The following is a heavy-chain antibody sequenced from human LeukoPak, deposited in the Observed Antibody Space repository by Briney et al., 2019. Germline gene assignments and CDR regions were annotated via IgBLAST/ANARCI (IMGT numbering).Heavy chain of an antibody. CDR1: AGSILNYY. Sequence: SETLSLTCTVSAGSILNYYCRSIQQPAGKGLECIVRIYTSGHTNCNPSIKSRVTLATTPTKQHFSQRMVSVTAARTSVYYRARDVRRPSSSSNSYYYYMDVWGKGTTVTVSS. J-gene: IGHJ6*03. V-gene: IGHV4-4*07. CDR3: ARDVRRPSSSSNSYYYYMDV. D-gene: IGHD6-6*01. CDR2: IYTSGHT.